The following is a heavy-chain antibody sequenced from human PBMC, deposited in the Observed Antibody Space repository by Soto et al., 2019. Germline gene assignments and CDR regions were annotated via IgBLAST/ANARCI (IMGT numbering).Heavy chain of an antibody. V-gene: IGHV4-39*07. Sequence: PSETLSLTCTVSGDSISTSNYYWGWIRQPPGKGPEWIGNIHYSGSTFYNPSLKSRVTISVDTSNNQFSLKLSSVTAADTAVYYCARYQNLRWFGHWGQGTLVTVSS. CDR2: IHYSGST. CDR1: GDSISTSNYY. J-gene: IGHJ5*02. CDR3: ARYQNLRWFGH.